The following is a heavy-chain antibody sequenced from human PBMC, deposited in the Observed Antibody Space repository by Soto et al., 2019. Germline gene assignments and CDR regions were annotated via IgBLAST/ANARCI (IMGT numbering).Heavy chain of an antibody. CDR2: TRNKANSYTT. J-gene: IGHJ4*02. D-gene: IGHD6-19*01. V-gene: IGHV3-72*01. Sequence: EVQLVESGGGLVQPGGSLRLSCAASGFTFSDHYMDWVRQAPGKGLEWVGRTRNKANSYTTEYAASGKGRFTISRDDSKNSLYLQMNSLKTEDTAVYYCTRADYSSGWYVDYWGQGTLVTVSS. CDR3: TRADYSSGWYVDY. CDR1: GFTFSDHY.